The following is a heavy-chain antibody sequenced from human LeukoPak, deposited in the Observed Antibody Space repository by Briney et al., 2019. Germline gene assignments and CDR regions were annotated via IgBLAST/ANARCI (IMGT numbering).Heavy chain of an antibody. CDR2: ISSSSSYI. D-gene: IGHD3-10*01. Sequence: GGSLRLSCAASGFTFSSYSMNWVRQAPGKGLEWVSCISSSSSYIYYADSVKGRITISRDNAKNSLYLQLNSLRAEDSAVYYCAKDGRDYYNSGSYFDYWGQGTLVTVSS. CDR3: AKDGRDYYNSGSYFDY. CDR1: GFTFSSYS. J-gene: IGHJ4*02. V-gene: IGHV3-21*01.